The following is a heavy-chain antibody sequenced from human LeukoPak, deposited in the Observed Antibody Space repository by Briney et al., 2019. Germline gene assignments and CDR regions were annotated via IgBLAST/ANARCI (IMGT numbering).Heavy chain of an antibody. Sequence: SETLSLTCTVSGGSISSYYWSWIRQPPGKGLEWIGYIYYSGSTNYNPSLKSRVTISVDTSKNQFSLKLSSVTAADTAVYYCARGGYNWHYWGQGTLVTVSS. CDR2: IYYSGST. CDR3: ARGGYNWHY. D-gene: IGHD5-24*01. CDR1: GGSISSYY. V-gene: IGHV4-59*01. J-gene: IGHJ4*02.